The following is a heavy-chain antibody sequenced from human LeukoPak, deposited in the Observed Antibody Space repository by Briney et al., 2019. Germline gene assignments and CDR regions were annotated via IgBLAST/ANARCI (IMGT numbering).Heavy chain of an antibody. CDR1: GGSINSHY. Sequence: SETLSLTCTASGGSINSHYWSWIRQPAGKGLEWIGLIYTSGSTNYNPSLKSRVTMSVDTSKNQFSLKLSSVTAADTAVYDCARGLRAGRLFSPLYYFDYWGQGTLVTVSS. CDR2: IYTSGST. CDR3: ARGLRAGRLFSPLYYFDY. J-gene: IGHJ4*02. V-gene: IGHV4-4*07. D-gene: IGHD2-15*01.